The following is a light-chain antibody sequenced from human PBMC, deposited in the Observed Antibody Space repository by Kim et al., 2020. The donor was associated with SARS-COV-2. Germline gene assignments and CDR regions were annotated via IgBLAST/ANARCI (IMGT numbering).Light chain of an antibody. Sequence: SPGERATLSCRASQSVSSNLAWYQQKPGQAPRLLIYGASTRATSIPARFSGSGSGTEFTLTISSLQSEDFAVYYCQQYNNWPPWTFGQGTKVEIK. CDR3: QQYNNWPPWT. CDR2: GAS. CDR1: QSVSSN. V-gene: IGKV3-15*01. J-gene: IGKJ1*01.